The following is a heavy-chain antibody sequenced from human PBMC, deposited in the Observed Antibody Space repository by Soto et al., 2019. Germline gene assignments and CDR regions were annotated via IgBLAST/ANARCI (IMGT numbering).Heavy chain of an antibody. CDR2: INAGNGNT. CDR1: GYTFTGYY. CDR3: ARVKWELLPDYYYYGMDV. V-gene: IGHV1-3*01. J-gene: IGHJ6*02. D-gene: IGHD1-26*01. Sequence: ASVKVSCKASGYTFTGYYMHWVRQAPGQGLEWMGWINAGNGNTKYSQKFQGRVTITRDTSASTAYMELSSLRSEDTAVYYCARVKWELLPDYYYYGMDVWGQGTTVTSP.